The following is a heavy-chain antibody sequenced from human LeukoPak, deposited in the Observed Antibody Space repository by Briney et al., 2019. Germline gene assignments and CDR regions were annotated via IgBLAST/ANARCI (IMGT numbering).Heavy chain of an antibody. CDR1: GGSFSGYY. CDR3: ARASEVVVAARYNWFDH. V-gene: IGHV4-34*01. J-gene: IGHJ5*02. Sequence: SETLSLTCAVYGGSFSGYYWSWVRQPPGKGLEWIGEINHSGSTNYNPSLKSRVTISVDTSKNQFSLKLSSVTAADTAVYYCARASEVVVAARYNWFDHWGQGTLVTVSS. CDR2: INHSGST. D-gene: IGHD2-15*01.